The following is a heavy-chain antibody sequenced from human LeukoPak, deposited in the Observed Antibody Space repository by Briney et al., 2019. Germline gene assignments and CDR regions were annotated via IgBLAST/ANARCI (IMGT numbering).Heavy chain of an antibody. CDR2: LYYSGST. Sequence: SETLSLTCTVSGGSISSYYWSWIRQLPGKGLEWIGYLYYSGSTNYNPSLKSRVTISVDTSKNQFSLKLSSVTAADTAVYYCARAGGYGGSLAYWGQGALVTVSS. J-gene: IGHJ4*02. D-gene: IGHD5-18*01. V-gene: IGHV4-59*01. CDR3: ARAGGYGGSLAY. CDR1: GGSISSYY.